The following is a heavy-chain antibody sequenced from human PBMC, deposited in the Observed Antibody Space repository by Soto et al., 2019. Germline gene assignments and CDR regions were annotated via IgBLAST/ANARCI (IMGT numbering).Heavy chain of an antibody. D-gene: IGHD3-16*01. J-gene: IGHJ4*02. V-gene: IGHV3-23*01. CDR3: AKDSHWGITSPTHDH. CDR1: GFTLSSSA. Sequence: EVQLLESGGGLVQQGGSLSLSCAVSGFTLSSSAMSWVRRAPGKGLEWVSGINGGDDSKHYAESVRGRFTITRDNSKNTLLLQMNSLRAEDTAIDYCAKDSHWGITSPTHDHWCQGTLVTVSS. CDR2: INGGDDSK.